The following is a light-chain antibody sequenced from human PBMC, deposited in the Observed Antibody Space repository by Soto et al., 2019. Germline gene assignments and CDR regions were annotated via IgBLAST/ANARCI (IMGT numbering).Light chain of an antibody. J-gene: IGLJ1*01. V-gene: IGLV2-14*01. CDR3: NSYTSSNTYV. CDR2: EVS. Sequence: LTQPASVCGCPGQAITISCSGSSSDVGAHNFVSWYQHHPGKAPKLMIYEVSNRPSGVSNRFSGSKSGNTASLTISGLQAEDEADYYCNSYTSSNTYVFGSGTKVTVL. CDR1: SSDVGAHNF.